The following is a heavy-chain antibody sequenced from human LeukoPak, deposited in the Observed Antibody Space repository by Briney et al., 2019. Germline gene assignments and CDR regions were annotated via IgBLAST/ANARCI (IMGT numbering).Heavy chain of an antibody. CDR3: ARNEYYYDSSGYYNPIDY. D-gene: IGHD3-22*01. CDR2: ITTGRGET. V-gene: IGHV1-3*03. J-gene: IGHJ4*02. CDR1: GYTFTDYA. Sequence: GASVKVSCKASGYTFTDYALHWVRQAPGQSLEWMGWITTGRGETRYSQEFQRRITFTRDTSASTVYMDLSDLRSEDTAVYYCARNEYYYDSSGYYNPIDYWGRGTLVTVSS.